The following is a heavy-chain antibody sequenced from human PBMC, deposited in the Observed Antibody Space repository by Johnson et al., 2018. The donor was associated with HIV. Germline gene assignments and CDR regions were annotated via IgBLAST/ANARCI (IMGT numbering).Heavy chain of an antibody. V-gene: IGHV3-30*04. J-gene: IGHJ3*02. Sequence: QVQLVESGGGVVQLGRSLRLSCAASGFTFSSYAMHWVRQAPGKGLEWVAVISYDGSNKYYADSVKGRFTISRDNSKNTLYLQMNSLRAEDTAVYYCAREKIRAFDIWGQGTMVTVSS. CDR1: GFTFSSYA. CDR2: ISYDGSNK. CDR3: AREKIRAFDI.